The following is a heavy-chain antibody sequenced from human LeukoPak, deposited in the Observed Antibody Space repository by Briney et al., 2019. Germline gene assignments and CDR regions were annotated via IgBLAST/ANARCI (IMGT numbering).Heavy chain of an antibody. CDR1: GSTFSTYA. D-gene: IGHD6-19*01. CDR3: ARVVGSVTSNRHFDY. Sequence: SVKVSCKASGSTFSTYAFNWVRQAPGQGLEWVGGVIPMFGTSHYAQNFQGRVTITADESTVTAYMELSSLRPEDTAVYYCARVVGSVTSNRHFDYWGQGTLVTVSS. V-gene: IGHV1-69*13. CDR2: VIPMFGTS. J-gene: IGHJ4*02.